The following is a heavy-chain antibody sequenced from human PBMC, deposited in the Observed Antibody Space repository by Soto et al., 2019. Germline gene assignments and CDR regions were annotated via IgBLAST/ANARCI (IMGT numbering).Heavy chain of an antibody. D-gene: IGHD3-22*01. V-gene: IGHV3-30*18. CDR2: ISYDGTKK. J-gene: IGHJ5*02. Sequence: QVQLVESGGGVVQPGRSLRLSCVASGFTFGRYGMHWVRQAPGKGLEWVAVISYDGTKKFYADFVKGRFTISRDNSKNTLYLQMNSLRAEDTAVYYCANLPSNYYDSSAKTNNWFDPWGQGTLVTVPS. CDR3: ANLPSNYYDSSAKTNNWFDP. CDR1: GFTFGRYG.